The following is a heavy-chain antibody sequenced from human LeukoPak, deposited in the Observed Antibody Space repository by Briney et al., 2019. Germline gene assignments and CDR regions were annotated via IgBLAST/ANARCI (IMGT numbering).Heavy chain of an antibody. CDR3: ARGGSRWLHGYDAFDI. CDR2: IKSDGSST. Sequence: GGSLRPFCAASGFTFSSYWMHWVRQAPGKGLVWVSRIKSDGSSTSYADSVKGRFTISRDNAKNTLYLQMNSLRAEDTAVYYCARGGSRWLHGYDAFDIWGQGTMVTVSS. V-gene: IGHV3-74*01. J-gene: IGHJ3*02. D-gene: IGHD5-24*01. CDR1: GFTFSSYW.